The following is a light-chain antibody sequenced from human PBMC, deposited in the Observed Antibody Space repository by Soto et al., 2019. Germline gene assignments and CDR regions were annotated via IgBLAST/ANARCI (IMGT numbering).Light chain of an antibody. J-gene: IGKJ4*01. CDR3: QQYNNWPLT. V-gene: IGKV3D-15*01. CDR1: QSVSSN. CDR2: CAS. Sequence: EIVMTQSPATLSVSPGERATLSCRASQSVSSNLAWYQQKPGQAPRLLIYCASTRATGIPARFSGSGSGTEFTLTISSLQSEDFAVYYCQQYNNWPLTFGVGTKVEIK.